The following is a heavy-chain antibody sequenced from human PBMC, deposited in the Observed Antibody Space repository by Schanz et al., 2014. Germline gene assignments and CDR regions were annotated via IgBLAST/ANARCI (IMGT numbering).Heavy chain of an antibody. CDR1: GGTFSTYT. Sequence: VQLEQSGAEVKKPGSSVKVSCKASGGTFSTYTISWVRQAPGQGLEWMGWITAYNGDTNYALKLQGRVTMTTDTSTGTAYMDLRSLRSDDTAVYYCARDGVDAAAGGNYWGQGTLVTVSS. D-gene: IGHD6-13*01. CDR2: ITAYNGDT. V-gene: IGHV1-18*01. J-gene: IGHJ4*02. CDR3: ARDGVDAAAGGNY.